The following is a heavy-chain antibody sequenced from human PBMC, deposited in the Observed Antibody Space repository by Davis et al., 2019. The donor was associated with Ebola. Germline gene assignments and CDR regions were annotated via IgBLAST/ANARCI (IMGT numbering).Heavy chain of an antibody. D-gene: IGHD2-21*01. CDR1: GFTFSSYA. V-gene: IGHV3-23*01. CDR3: AKGMAPGSSPMGGYS. CDR2: ISGSGGST. Sequence: GESLKISCAASGFTFSSYAMSWVRQAPGKGLEWVSAISGSGGSTYYADSVKGRFTISRDNSKNTLYLQMNSLRAEDTAVYYCAKGMAPGSSPMGGYSWGQGTLVTVSS. J-gene: IGHJ4*02.